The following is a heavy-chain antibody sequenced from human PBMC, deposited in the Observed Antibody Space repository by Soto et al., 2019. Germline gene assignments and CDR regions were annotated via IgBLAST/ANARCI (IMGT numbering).Heavy chain of an antibody. Sequence: EVQLVESGGGLVQPGGSLRLSCAASGFTFSSYWMHWVRQAPGKGLVWVSRINIDGSSTSYADSVKGRFTISRDNAKNTLYLQMNSLRAEDTAVYYCARTRGYSSSWYKPEYYFDYWGQGTLVTVSS. V-gene: IGHV3-74*01. J-gene: IGHJ4*02. CDR2: INIDGSST. D-gene: IGHD6-13*01. CDR1: GFTFSSYW. CDR3: ARTRGYSSSWYKPEYYFDY.